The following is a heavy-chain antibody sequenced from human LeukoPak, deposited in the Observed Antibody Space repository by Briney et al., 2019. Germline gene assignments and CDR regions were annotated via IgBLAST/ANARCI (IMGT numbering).Heavy chain of an antibody. CDR1: GFTFSTYW. CDR3: ARDRDSSGWNAFDI. D-gene: IGHD6-25*01. V-gene: IGHV3-7*01. J-gene: IGHJ3*02. CDR2: IKQDGSQK. Sequence: GGSLRLSRAASGFTFSTYWMSWVRQAPGKGLEWVANIKQDGSQKHHVDSVKGRFTISRDNAKNSLYLQMNSLRAEDTAVYYCARDRDSSGWNAFDIWGQGTKVTVSS.